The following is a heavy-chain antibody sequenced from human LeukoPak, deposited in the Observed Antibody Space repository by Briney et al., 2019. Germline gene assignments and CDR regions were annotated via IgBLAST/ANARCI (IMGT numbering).Heavy chain of an antibody. CDR1: GGSFSGYY. J-gene: IGHJ5*02. Sequence: SETLSLTCAVYGGSFSGYYWSWIRQPPGKGLEWIGEINHSGSTNYNPSLKSRVTISVDTSKNQFSLKLSSVTAADTAVYYCASVGTTVPWGQGNLVTVSS. D-gene: IGHD1-26*01. CDR2: INHSGST. V-gene: IGHV4-34*01. CDR3: ASVGTTVP.